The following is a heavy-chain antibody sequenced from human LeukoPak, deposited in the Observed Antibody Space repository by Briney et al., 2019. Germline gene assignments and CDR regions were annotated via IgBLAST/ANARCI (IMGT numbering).Heavy chain of an antibody. D-gene: IGHD3-10*01. CDR2: IHDSGST. J-gene: IGHJ5*02. Sequence: SETLSLTCTVSGGSISPFRWSWIRQPPGKGLEWIGYIHDSGSTKYNPSLKSRVTMSVDTSRNHLSLKLTSVTAADTAVYYCGGGRSGGDWFDPWGQGTLVTVSS. CDR3: GGGRSGGDWFDP. V-gene: IGHV4-59*01. CDR1: GGSISPFR.